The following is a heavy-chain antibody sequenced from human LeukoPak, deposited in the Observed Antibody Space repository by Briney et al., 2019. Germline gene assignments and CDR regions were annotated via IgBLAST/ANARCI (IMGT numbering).Heavy chain of an antibody. Sequence: SETLSLTCAVYGGSFRGYYWSWIRQPPGKGLEWIGEINHSGSTNYNPSLKSRVTISVDTSKNQFSLKLSSVTAADTAVYYCARRPFRYYYDSLRYYFDYWGQGTLVTVSS. J-gene: IGHJ4*02. D-gene: IGHD3-22*01. CDR3: ARRPFRYYYDSLRYYFDY. CDR2: INHSGST. CDR1: GGSFRGYY. V-gene: IGHV4-34*01.